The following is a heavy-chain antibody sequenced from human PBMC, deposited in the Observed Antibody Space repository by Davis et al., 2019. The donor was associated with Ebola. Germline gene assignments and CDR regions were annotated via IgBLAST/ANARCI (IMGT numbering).Heavy chain of an antibody. D-gene: IGHD1-26*01. CDR2: IYYSGST. CDR3: ARDLWDYYYGMDV. J-gene: IGHJ6*04. CDR1: GASISSYY. Sequence: MPSETLSLTCSVSGASISSYYWSWIRQPPGKGLEWIGSIYYSGSTNYNPSLKSRVTISVDTSKNQFSLKLSSVTAADTAVYYCARDLWDYYYGMDVWGKGTTVTVSS. V-gene: IGHV4-59*01.